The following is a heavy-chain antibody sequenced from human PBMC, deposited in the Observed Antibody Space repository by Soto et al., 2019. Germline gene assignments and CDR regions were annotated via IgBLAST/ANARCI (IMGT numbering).Heavy chain of an antibody. V-gene: IGHV1-8*01. CDR3: ARRGQNYYDSSGYPNHGMDV. D-gene: IGHD3-22*01. J-gene: IGHJ6*01. Sequence: ASVKVSCKASGYTFTSYDSNWVRQATGQGLEWMGWMNPNSGNTGYAQKFQGRVTMTRNTSISTAYMELSSLRSEDTAVYYCARRGQNYYDSSGYPNHGMDVWGQATTVTVS. CDR1: GYTFTSYD. CDR2: MNPNSGNT.